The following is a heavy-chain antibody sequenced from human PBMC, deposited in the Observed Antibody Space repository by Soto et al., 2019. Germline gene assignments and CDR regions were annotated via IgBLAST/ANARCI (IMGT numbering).Heavy chain of an antibody. J-gene: IGHJ3*02. V-gene: IGHV3-7*01. CDR1: GFTFSSYW. CDR2: IKQDGSEK. D-gene: IGHD3-3*01. CDR3: ARDNEQLYDFRTHAADAFDI. Sequence: GGSLRLSCAASGFTFSSYWMSWVRQAPGKGLEWVANIKQDGSEKYYVDSVKGRFTISRDNAKNSLYLQMNSLRAEDTAVYYCARDNEQLYDFRTHAADAFDIWGQGTMVTVSS.